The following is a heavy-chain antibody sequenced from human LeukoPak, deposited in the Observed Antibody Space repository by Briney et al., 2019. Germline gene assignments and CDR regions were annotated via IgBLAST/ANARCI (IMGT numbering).Heavy chain of an antibody. Sequence: PSQTLSLTCTVSGGSISSGGYYWSWIRQHPGKGLEWIGYIYYSGSTYYNPSLKSRVTISVDTSKNQFSLKLSSVTAADTAVYYCASLRRPPVVVTAIPWYFDLWGRGTLVTVSS. CDR1: GGSISSGGYY. CDR3: ASLRRPPVVVTAIPWYFDL. D-gene: IGHD2-21*02. J-gene: IGHJ2*01. V-gene: IGHV4-31*03. CDR2: IYYSGST.